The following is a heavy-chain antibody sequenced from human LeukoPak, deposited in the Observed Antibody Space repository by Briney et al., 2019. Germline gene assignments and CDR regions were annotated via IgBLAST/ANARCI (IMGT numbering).Heavy chain of an antibody. Sequence: SETLSLTCAVYGGSFSGYYWSWIRQPPGRGLEWIGEINHSGSTNYNPSLKSRVTISVDTSKNQFSLKLSSVTAADTAVYYCARHYSSRAHWFDPWGQGTLVTVSS. V-gene: IGHV4-34*01. J-gene: IGHJ5*02. D-gene: IGHD6-13*01. CDR3: ARHYSSRAHWFDP. CDR1: GGSFSGYY. CDR2: INHSGST.